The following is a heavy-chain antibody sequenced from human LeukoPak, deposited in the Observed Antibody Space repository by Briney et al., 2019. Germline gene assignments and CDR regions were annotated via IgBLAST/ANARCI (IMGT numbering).Heavy chain of an antibody. J-gene: IGHJ4*02. CDR1: GFTFSSYW. V-gene: IGHV3-7*01. Sequence: PGGSLRLSCAASGFTFSSYWMSWVRQAPGKGLEWVANIKQDGSEKYYVDSVKGRFTISRDNSKNTLYLQMGSLRAEDMAVYYCARGGLLWFGEPTSYFDYWGQGTLVTVSS. CDR3: ARGGLLWFGEPTSYFDY. CDR2: IKQDGSEK. D-gene: IGHD3-10*01.